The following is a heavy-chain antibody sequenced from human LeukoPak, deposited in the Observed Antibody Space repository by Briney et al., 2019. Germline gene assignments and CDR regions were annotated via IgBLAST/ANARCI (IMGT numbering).Heavy chain of an antibody. CDR2: INPSGGST. V-gene: IGHV1-46*01. CDR3: AREGSSGWDY. Sequence: ASVKVSCKASGYTFTSYCMYWVRQAPGQGLEWMGIINPSGGSTSYAQKFQGRVTMTRDTSTSTVYMELSSLRSEDTAVYYCAREGSSGWDYWGQGTLVTVSS. CDR1: GYTFTSYC. D-gene: IGHD6-19*01. J-gene: IGHJ4*02.